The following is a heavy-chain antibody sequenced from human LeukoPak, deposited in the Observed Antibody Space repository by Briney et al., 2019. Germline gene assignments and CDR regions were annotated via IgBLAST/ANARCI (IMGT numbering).Heavy chain of an antibody. D-gene: IGHD6-6*01. CDR2: IIPIFGTA. Sequence: SVKVSCKASGGTFSSYAISWVRQAPGQGLEWMGGIIPIFGTANYAQKFQGRVTITTDESTSTAYMELSSPRSEDTAVYYCARKASSSSGYYYYYYYMDVWGKGTTVTVSS. CDR1: GGTFSSYA. V-gene: IGHV1-69*05. J-gene: IGHJ6*03. CDR3: ARKASSSSGYYYYYYYMDV.